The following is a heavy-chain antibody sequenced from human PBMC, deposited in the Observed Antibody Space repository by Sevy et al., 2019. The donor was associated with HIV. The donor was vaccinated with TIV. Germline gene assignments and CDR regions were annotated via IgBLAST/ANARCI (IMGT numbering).Heavy chain of an antibody. V-gene: IGHV3-23*01. J-gene: IGHJ4*02. CDR2: ISDSAYNT. CDR1: GFTFSNYA. CDR3: TKDEAYTVATPYYFDY. Sequence: GGSLRLSCAASGFTFSNYAMSWVRQAPGKGLEWVSGISDSAYNTYYADSVKGRFTISRDNSKNSLYLQMNSLRAEDTAVYYCTKDEAYTVATPYYFDYWGQGTLVTVSS. D-gene: IGHD5-12*01.